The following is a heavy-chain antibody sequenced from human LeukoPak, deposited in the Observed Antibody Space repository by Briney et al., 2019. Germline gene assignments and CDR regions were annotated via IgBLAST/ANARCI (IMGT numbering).Heavy chain of an antibody. CDR3: AREGPGDGYSFDY. J-gene: IGHJ4*02. D-gene: IGHD5-24*01. Sequence: GGSLRLSCAASGLTFSSYSMNWVRQAPGKGLEWVSSISSSSSYIYYADSVKGRFTISRDNAKNSLYLQMNSLRAEDTAVYYCAREGPGDGYSFDYWGQGTLVTVSS. CDR1: GLTFSSYS. CDR2: ISSSSSYI. V-gene: IGHV3-21*01.